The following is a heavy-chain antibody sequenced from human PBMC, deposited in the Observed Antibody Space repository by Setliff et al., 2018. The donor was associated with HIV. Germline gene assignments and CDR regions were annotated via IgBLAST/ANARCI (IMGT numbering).Heavy chain of an antibody. D-gene: IGHD3-22*01. V-gene: IGHV4-39*07. CDR1: GGSIKSSSYY. CDR2: IYYSGNT. CDR3: ARGGGYDRSGYYPFDY. J-gene: IGHJ4*01. Sequence: SETLSLTCTVSGGSIKSSSYYWGWIRQPPGKGLEWIGSIYYSGNTYYNPSLKSRVTISVDTSKNQFSLKLSSVTAADTAVYYCARGGGYDRSGYYPFDYWGHGTLVTVSS.